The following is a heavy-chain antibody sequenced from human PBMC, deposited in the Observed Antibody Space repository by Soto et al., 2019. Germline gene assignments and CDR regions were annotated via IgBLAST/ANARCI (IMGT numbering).Heavy chain of an antibody. CDR2: IIPIFGTA. CDR1: GGTFSSYA. Sequence: ASVKVSCKASGGTFSSYAISWVRQAPGQGLEWMGGIIPIFGTANYAQKFQGRVTITADESTSTAYMELSSLRSEDTAVYYCASAPHNTAMDYYYYGMDVWGQGTTVTVSS. V-gene: IGHV1-69*13. D-gene: IGHD5-18*01. J-gene: IGHJ6*02. CDR3: ASAPHNTAMDYYYYGMDV.